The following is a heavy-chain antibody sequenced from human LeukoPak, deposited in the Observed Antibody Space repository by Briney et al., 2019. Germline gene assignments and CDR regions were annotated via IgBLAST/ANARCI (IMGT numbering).Heavy chain of an antibody. V-gene: IGHV4-34*01. Sequence: EPSETLSLTCAVYGGSFSGYYWSWIRQPPGKGLEWIGEINHSGSTNYNPSLKSRVTISVDTSKNQFSLKLSSVTAADTAVYYCARCGWSTAYYYYGMDVWGQGTTVTVSS. CDR2: INHSGST. CDR1: GGSFSGYY. J-gene: IGHJ6*02. CDR3: ARCGWSTAYYYYGMDV. D-gene: IGHD2-15*01.